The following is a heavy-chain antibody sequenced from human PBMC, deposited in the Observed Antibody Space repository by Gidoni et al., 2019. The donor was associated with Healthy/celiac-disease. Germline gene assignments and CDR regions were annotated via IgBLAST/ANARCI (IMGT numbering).Heavy chain of an antibody. J-gene: IGHJ4*02. V-gene: IGHV3-23*01. CDR2: ISGSGGST. D-gene: IGHD3-3*01. CDR3: AKDLVYDFWSGYHPLGY. CDR1: GFTFSSYA. Sequence: EVQLLESGGGLVQPGGSLRLSCAASGFTFSSYAMSWVRQAPGKGLEWVSAISGSGGSTYYADSVKGRFTISRDNSKNTLYLQMNSLRAEDTAVYYCAKDLVYDFWSGYHPLGYWGQGTLVTVSS.